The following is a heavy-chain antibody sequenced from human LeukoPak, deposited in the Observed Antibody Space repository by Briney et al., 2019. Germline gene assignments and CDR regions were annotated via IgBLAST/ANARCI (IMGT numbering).Heavy chain of an antibody. CDR3: AKAYRYSNGWGGLRTYMDV. V-gene: IGHV3-23*01. Sequence: PGGSLRLSCAASGFTFSSYAMSWVRQAPGKGLEWVSAISGSGGSTYYADSVKGRFTISRDNSKNTLYLQMNSLRAEDTAVYYCAKAYRYSNGWGGLRTYMDVWGKGTTVTVSS. CDR1: GFTFSSYA. CDR2: ISGSGGST. D-gene: IGHD6-19*01. J-gene: IGHJ6*03.